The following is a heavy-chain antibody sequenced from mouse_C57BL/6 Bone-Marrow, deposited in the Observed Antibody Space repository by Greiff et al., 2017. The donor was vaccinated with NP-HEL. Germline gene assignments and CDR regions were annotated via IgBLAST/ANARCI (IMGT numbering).Heavy chain of an antibody. V-gene: IGHV5-17*01. D-gene: IGHD1-1*01. CDR1: GFTFSDYG. CDR3: ARTGTTVVESFAY. J-gene: IGHJ3*01. Sequence: EVKLVESGGGLVKPGGSLKLSCAASGFTFSDYGMHWVRQAPEKGLEWVAYISSGSSTIYYADTVQGRFTISRDNAKNTLFLQMTSLRSEDTAMYYCARTGTTVVESFAYWGQGTLVTVSA. CDR2: ISSGSSTI.